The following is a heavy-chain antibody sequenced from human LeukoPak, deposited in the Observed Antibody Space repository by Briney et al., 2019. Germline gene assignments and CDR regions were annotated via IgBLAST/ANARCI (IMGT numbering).Heavy chain of an antibody. J-gene: IGHJ4*02. CDR1: GYSFTNYW. CDR2: ISPGASDT. Sequence: RGESLKISCKGSGYSFTNYWIAWVRQMPGKGLEWVAFISPGASDTRYSPSFQGQVTISADKSITTAYLQWSSLKASDTAMYYCARRYGSGSYMDYWGQGTLVTVSS. CDR3: ARRYGSGSYMDY. V-gene: IGHV5-51*01. D-gene: IGHD3-10*01.